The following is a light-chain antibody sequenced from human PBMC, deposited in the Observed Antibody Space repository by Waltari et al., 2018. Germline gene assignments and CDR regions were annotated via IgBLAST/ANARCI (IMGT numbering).Light chain of an antibody. CDR3: QQYGDSSFT. Sequence: EIVLTQSPGTLSLSPGEGATLSCRASQSVHINRLAWYQQKFGQTPRLIIYGASNRAAGIPDRFRGGGSGTDFTLIISRVEPEDFAVYYCQQYGDSSFTFGQGTKLEIK. V-gene: IGKV3-20*01. CDR1: QSVHINR. J-gene: IGKJ2*01. CDR2: GAS.